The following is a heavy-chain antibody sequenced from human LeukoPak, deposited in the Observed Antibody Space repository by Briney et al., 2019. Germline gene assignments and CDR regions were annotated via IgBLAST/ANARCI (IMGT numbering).Heavy chain of an antibody. CDR2: IIPILGTA. D-gene: IGHD1-20*01. CDR3: ARVRYNWNPNYYYGMDV. V-gene: IGHV1-69*13. Sequence: ASVKVSCKASGGTFSSYAISWVRQAPGQGLEWMGGIIPILGTANYAQKFQGRVTITADESTSTAYMELSSLRSEDTAVYYCARVRYNWNPNYYYGMDVWGQGTTVTASS. CDR1: GGTFSSYA. J-gene: IGHJ6*02.